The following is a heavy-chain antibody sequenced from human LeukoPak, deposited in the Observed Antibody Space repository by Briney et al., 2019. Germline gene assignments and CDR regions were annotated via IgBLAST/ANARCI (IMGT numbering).Heavy chain of an antibody. D-gene: IGHD4-11*01. CDR3: VRDLHYSRLDY. CDR2: IYWSSSGT. V-gene: IGHV3-9*02. Sequence: PGGSLRLSCVVSGFNSEDHAMHWVRQAPGKGLEWVSGIYWSSSGTGYADSVKGRFTISRDNAKNSLFLQMENLRVEDTAFYYCVRDLHYSRLDYWGQGMLVAVSS. J-gene: IGHJ4*02. CDR1: GFNSEDHA.